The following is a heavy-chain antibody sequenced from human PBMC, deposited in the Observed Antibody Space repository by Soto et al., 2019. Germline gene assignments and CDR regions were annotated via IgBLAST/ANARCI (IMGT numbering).Heavy chain of an antibody. CDR1: GFIFSDHY. CDR3: AKDRGSSTWGTVFGY. D-gene: IGHD6-13*01. J-gene: IGHJ4*02. CDR2: IRHKGNSSTR. Sequence: PGPSLTLSGAASGFIFSDHYMDWVRQAPGEGLEWIGRIRHKGNSSTREYAASVKGIFTISRDDSQNSLYVQMNSLRVEDTAVYYCAKDRGSSTWGTVFGYLGQGTLVTVSS. V-gene: IGHV3-72*01.